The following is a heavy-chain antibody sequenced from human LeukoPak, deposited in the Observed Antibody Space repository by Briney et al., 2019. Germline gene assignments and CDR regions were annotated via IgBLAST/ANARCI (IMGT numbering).Heavy chain of an antibody. J-gene: IGHJ5*02. V-gene: IGHV4-39*01. CDR3: ARQDGYCSSTGCYSLWFDP. CDR2: IYYSGST. Sequence: PSETLSLTCTVSGGSISSSSYYWGWIRQPPGKGLEWIGSIYYSGSTYYNPSLKSRVTISVDTSKNQFSLKLSSVTAADTAVYYCARQDGYCSSTGCYSLWFDPWGQGTLVTVSS. CDR1: GGSISSSSYY. D-gene: IGHD2-2*03.